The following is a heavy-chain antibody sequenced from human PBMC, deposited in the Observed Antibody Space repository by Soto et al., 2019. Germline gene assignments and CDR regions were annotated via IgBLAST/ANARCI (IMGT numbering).Heavy chain of an antibody. J-gene: IGHJ4*02. CDR1: GFTFSSYA. CDR3: AKDLYYGDYRY. Sequence: GESLKISCAASGFTFSSYAMSWVRQAPGKGLEWVSAISGSGGSTYYADSVKGRFTISRDNSKNTLYLQMNSLRAEDTAVYYCAKDLYYGDYRYWGQGTLVTVSS. CDR2: ISGSGGST. D-gene: IGHD4-17*01. V-gene: IGHV3-23*01.